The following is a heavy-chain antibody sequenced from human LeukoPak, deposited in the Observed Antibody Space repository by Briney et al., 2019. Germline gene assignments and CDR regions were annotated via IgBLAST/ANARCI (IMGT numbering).Heavy chain of an antibody. D-gene: IGHD3-10*01. CDR3: ARDLSMVRGVILNWFDP. CDR2: INPNSGGT. V-gene: IGHV1-2*02. Sequence: ASVKVSCKASGYTFTDYCMHWVRQAPGQGLEWMGWINPNSGGTNYAQKFRGRVTMTRDTSIRTAYMELSRLRSDDTAVYYCARDLSMVRGVILNWFDPWGQGTLVTVSS. J-gene: IGHJ5*02. CDR1: GYTFTDYC.